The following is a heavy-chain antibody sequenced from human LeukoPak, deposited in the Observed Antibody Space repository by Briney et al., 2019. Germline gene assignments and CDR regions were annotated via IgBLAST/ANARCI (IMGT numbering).Heavy chain of an antibody. Sequence: AGGSLRLSCAASGFTFSSYSMNWVRQAPGKGLEWVSSISSSSSYIYYADSVKGRFTISRDNAKNSLYLQMNSLRAEDTAVYYCARDSSSWYGVLGIWGQGTLVTVSS. V-gene: IGHV3-21*01. J-gene: IGHJ4*02. CDR2: ISSSSSYI. CDR1: GFTFSSYS. CDR3: ARDSSSWYGVLGI. D-gene: IGHD6-13*01.